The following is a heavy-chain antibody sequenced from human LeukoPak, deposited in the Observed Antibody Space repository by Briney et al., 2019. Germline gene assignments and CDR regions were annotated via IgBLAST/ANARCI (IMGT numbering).Heavy chain of an antibody. J-gene: IGHJ4*02. CDR1: GGTFSSYT. CDR3: ARGGKVTSPSAFDY. V-gene: IGHV1-69*02. Sequence: SVKVSCKASGGTFSSYTISWVRQAPGQGLEWMGRIIPILGIANYAQKFQGRITITADKSTSTAYMELSSLRSEDTAVYYCARGGKVTSPSAFDYWGQGTLVTVSS. D-gene: IGHD4-17*01. CDR2: IIPILGIA.